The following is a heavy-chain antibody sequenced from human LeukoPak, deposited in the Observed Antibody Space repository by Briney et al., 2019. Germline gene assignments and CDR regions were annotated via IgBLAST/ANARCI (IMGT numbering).Heavy chain of an antibody. CDR2: IYHSGST. J-gene: IGHJ5*02. CDR1: GYSISSGYY. D-gene: IGHD4-17*01. V-gene: IGHV4-38-2*02. CDR3: ARAGYGDYENWFDP. Sequence: SETLSLTCTVSGYSISSGYYWGWIRQPPGKGLEWIGSIYHSGSTYYNPSLKSRVTISVDTSKNQFSLKLSSVTAADTAVYYCARAGYGDYENWFDPWGRGTLVTVSS.